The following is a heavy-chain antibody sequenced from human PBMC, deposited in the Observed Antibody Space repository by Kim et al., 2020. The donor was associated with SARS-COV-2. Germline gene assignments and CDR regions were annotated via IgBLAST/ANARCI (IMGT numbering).Heavy chain of an antibody. CDR1: GGSISSYY. D-gene: IGHD3-22*01. Sequence: SETLSLTCTVSGGSISSYYWSWIRQPPGKGLEWIGYIYYSGSTNYNPSLKSRVTISVDTSKNQFSLKLSSVTAADTAVYYCARGPYDSSGYYAYYYYYGMDVWGQGTTVTVSS. CDR3: ARGPYDSSGYYAYYYYYGMDV. J-gene: IGHJ6*02. CDR2: IYYSGST. V-gene: IGHV4-59*01.